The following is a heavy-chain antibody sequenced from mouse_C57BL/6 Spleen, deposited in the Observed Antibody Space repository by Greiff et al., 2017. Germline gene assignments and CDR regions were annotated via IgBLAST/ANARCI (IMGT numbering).Heavy chain of an antibody. J-gene: IGHJ4*01. CDR2: IYPGDGDT. Sequence: QVQLQQSGPELVKPGASVKISCKASGYAFSSSWMNWVKQRPGKGLEWIGRIYPGDGDTNYNGKFKGKATLTADKSSSTAYMQLSSLTSEDSAVYFCARSAQALYAMDYWGQGTSVTVSS. D-gene: IGHD3-2*02. CDR1: GYAFSSSW. CDR3: ARSAQALYAMDY. V-gene: IGHV1-82*01.